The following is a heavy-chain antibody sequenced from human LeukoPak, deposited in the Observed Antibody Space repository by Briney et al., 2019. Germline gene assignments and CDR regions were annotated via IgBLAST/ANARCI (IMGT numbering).Heavy chain of an antibody. CDR1: AVTFSSYA. CDR3: ATYSPGYCSSTSCYTTWAFDI. Sequence: GGSLRLSCSASAVTFSSYAMHWVRQAPGKGLEWVAVISYDGSNKYYADSVTGRFNISRDNSKNTLYLHLKSLRAEATAVYHCATYSPGYCSSTSCYTTWAFDIWGQGTMVTVSS. V-gene: IGHV3-30-3*02. J-gene: IGHJ3*02. D-gene: IGHD2-2*02. CDR2: ISYDGSNK.